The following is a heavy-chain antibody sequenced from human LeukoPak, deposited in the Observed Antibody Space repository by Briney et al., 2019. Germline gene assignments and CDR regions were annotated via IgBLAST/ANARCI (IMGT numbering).Heavy chain of an antibody. D-gene: IGHD1-26*01. CDR3: ARDPWEYGQDYYSYMDV. V-gene: IGHV3-30*02. Sequence: PGGSLRLSCAASGFTFNSYGMHWVRQAPGKGLEWVAFIRYDGTKKYYTDSVKGRFTISRDNSKNTLYVQMNTLRAEDTALYYCARDPWEYGQDYYSYMDVWGKGTTVTVSS. CDR2: IRYDGTKK. CDR1: GFTFNSYG. J-gene: IGHJ6*03.